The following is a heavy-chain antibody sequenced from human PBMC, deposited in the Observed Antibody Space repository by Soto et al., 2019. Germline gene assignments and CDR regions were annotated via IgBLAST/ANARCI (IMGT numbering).Heavy chain of an antibody. V-gene: IGHV3-11*06. CDR1: GFTFSDYY. Sequence: PGGSLRLSCAASGFTFSDYYMSWIRQAPGKGLEWVSYISSSSSYTNYADSVKGRFTISRDNAKNSLYLQMNSLRAEDTAVYYCVRENDRQGYCSSTSCYAGDYYCYGMDVWGQGTTVTVSS. D-gene: IGHD2-2*01. CDR2: ISSSSSYT. J-gene: IGHJ6*02. CDR3: VRENDRQGYCSSTSCYAGDYYCYGMDV.